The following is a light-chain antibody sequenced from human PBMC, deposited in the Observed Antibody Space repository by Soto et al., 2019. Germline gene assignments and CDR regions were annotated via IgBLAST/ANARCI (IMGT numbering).Light chain of an antibody. V-gene: IGKV1-39*01. Sequence: DIQMTQSPSSLSASLGDRVTITCRASQSIGSDLNWYQQKVGKAPKLLIYGASSLQSGVPSRFSGSGSGTDFTLTISSLQFEDFATYHCQQSYTTPYTFGQGTKLEI. J-gene: IGKJ2*01. CDR2: GAS. CDR1: QSIGSD. CDR3: QQSYTTPYT.